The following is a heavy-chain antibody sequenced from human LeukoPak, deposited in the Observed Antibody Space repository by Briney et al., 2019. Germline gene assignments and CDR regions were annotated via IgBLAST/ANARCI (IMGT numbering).Heavy chain of an antibody. CDR1: GFTFSNYA. J-gene: IGHJ4*02. Sequence: GGSMRLSCAASGFTFSNYAMSWVRQAPGKGLEWLSGISASAGSTEYAGSVKGRFTTSRDNFKNTLYLQMNSLRAEDTAVYYCASRMSGKYFDFWGQGTLVTVSS. V-gene: IGHV3-23*01. CDR2: ISASAGST. D-gene: IGHD1-26*01. CDR3: ASRMSGKYFDF.